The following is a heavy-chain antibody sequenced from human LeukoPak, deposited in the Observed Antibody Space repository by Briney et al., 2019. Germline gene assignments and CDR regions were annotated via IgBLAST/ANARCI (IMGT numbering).Heavy chain of an antibody. CDR2: ISSSSRYI. V-gene: IGHV3-21*01. J-gene: IGHJ6*03. CDR3: ARDNHYHIDV. CDR1: GFTFSTYS. Sequence: PGGSLRLSCAASGFTFSTYSMNWFRQAPGKGLEWVSSISSSSRYIYYADSAKGRFTISRDNTKNSLYLQMNSLRVEDTAVYYCARDNHYHIDVWGKGTTVTISS.